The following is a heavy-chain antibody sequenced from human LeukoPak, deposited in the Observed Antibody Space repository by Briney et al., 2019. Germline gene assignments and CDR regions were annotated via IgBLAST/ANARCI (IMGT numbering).Heavy chain of an antibody. V-gene: IGHV1-69*04. D-gene: IGHD6-13*01. CDR2: IMPILGIA. J-gene: IGHJ6*02. CDR3: AVRQPDHMDV. Sequence: AVHVSFKASRGTFSSYAISWVRQATGQGLEWRGRIMPILGIAHYAQKFQGRVTITAEKSTSTAYMELSSLRSEDTAGYSCAVRQPDHMDVWGQRTTVTVSS. CDR1: RGTFSSYA.